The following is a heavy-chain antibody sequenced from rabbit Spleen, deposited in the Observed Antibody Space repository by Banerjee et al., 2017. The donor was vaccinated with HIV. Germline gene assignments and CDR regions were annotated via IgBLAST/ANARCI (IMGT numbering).Heavy chain of an antibody. J-gene: IGHJ4*01. D-gene: IGHD1-1*01. V-gene: IGHV1S45*01. CDR1: GFDFSTYS. Sequence: QEQLVESGGGLVQPGGSLKVSCKVSGFDFSTYSMSWVRQAPGKGLEWIACINAATGKPVYATWAKGRFTISRTSSTTVTLQMTSLTAADTATYFCARDLVAVIGWNFNLWGPGTLVTVS. CDR2: INAATGKP. CDR3: ARDLVAVIGWNFNL.